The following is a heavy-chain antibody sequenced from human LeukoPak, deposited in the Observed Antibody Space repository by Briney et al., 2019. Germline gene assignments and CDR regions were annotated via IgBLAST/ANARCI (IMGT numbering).Heavy chain of an antibody. Sequence: GGSLRLSCAASGFKFDDYGMHWVRQAPGKGLEWVSLISWDGDTTYYADSVKGRFTISRDNSKNSLDLQMNSLRAEDTALYYCAKGVGATYPYYFDYWGQGTLVTVSS. CDR2: ISWDGDTT. V-gene: IGHV3-43D*03. J-gene: IGHJ4*02. CDR1: GFKFDDYG. CDR3: AKGVGATYPYYFDY. D-gene: IGHD1-26*01.